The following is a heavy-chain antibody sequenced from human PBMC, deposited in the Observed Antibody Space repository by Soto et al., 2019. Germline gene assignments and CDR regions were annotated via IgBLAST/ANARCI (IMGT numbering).Heavy chain of an antibody. D-gene: IGHD6-13*01. V-gene: IGHV1-69*13. J-gene: IGHJ4*02. Sequence: SVKVSCKASGGTFSSYAISWVRQAPGQGLEWMGGIIPIFGTANYAQKFQGRVTITADESTSTAYMELSSLRSGDTAVYYCAHSSSWYRLFDYWGQGTLVTVSS. CDR3: AHSSSWYRLFDY. CDR2: IIPIFGTA. CDR1: GGTFSSYA.